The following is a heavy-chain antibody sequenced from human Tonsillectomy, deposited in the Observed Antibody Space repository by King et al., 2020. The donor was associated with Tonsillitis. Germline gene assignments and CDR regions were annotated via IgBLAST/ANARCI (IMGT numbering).Heavy chain of an antibody. V-gene: IGHV4-30-2*01. Sequence: QLQESGSGLVKPSETLSLTCAVSGGSISSGGYSWSWLRQPPGKGLEWIGNILHSESTYYNPSFKSRVTISVDRSKNQFSLKLSSVTAADTAVYYCARVDYVWGSLGWFDPWGQGTLVTVS. CDR1: GGSISSGGYS. CDR3: ARVDYVWGSLGWFDP. D-gene: IGHD3-16*01. J-gene: IGHJ5*02. CDR2: ILHSEST.